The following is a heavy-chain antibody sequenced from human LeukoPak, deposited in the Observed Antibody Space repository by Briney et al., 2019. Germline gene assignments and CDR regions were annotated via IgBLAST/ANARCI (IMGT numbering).Heavy chain of an antibody. Sequence: SETLSLTCAVYGGSFSGYYWSGIRQPPGKGLEWIGEINHSGSTNYNPSLKSRVTISVDTSKNQFSLKLSSVTAAATAVYYCARRGPPRTLLRGVKSGWFDPWGEGTLVTVSS. CDR3: ARRGPPRTLLRGVKSGWFDP. D-gene: IGHD3-10*01. CDR1: GGSFSGYY. V-gene: IGHV4-34*01. J-gene: IGHJ5*02. CDR2: INHSGST.